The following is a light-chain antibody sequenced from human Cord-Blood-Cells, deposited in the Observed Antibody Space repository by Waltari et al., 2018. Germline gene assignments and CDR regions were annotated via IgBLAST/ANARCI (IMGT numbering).Light chain of an antibody. Sequence: EIVLTQSPATLSLPPGERATLPCGASQSVSSTLAWYQQKPGQAPRLLIYDASNRATGIPARFSGSGSGTDFTLTISSLEPEDFAVYYCQQRSNWPWTFGQGTKVEIK. CDR2: DAS. V-gene: IGKV3-11*01. CDR1: QSVSST. J-gene: IGKJ1*01. CDR3: QQRSNWPWT.